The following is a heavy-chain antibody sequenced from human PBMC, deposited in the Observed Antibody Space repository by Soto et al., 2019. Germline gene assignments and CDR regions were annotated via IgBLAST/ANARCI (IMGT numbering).Heavy chain of an antibody. CDR2: IYNSGST. CDR3: ARGYCSSTSCYEFDY. CDR1: GCSISSYY. V-gene: IGHV4-59*01. D-gene: IGHD2-2*01. J-gene: IGHJ4*02. Sequence: SETLSLTCTFSGCSISSYYWNWIRQPPGKGLEWIGSIYNSGSTNYNPSLKSRVTISVDTSKKQFSLKLSSVTAADTAVYYCARGYCSSTSCYEFDYWGQGTLVTVSS.